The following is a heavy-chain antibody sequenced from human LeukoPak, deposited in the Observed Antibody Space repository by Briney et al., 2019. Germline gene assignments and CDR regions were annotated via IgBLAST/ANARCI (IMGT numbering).Heavy chain of an antibody. Sequence: SETLSLICSACGGSISSSRYFCGWIRRPPGKGVGWTGSIYYSRSTYYNPSLKSRDTRSVDTSKSQFSLWLSSVPAADTAVYYCARQVVSTVTFDYWGQGTLVTVSS. CDR2: IYYSRST. CDR1: GGSISSSRYF. V-gene: IGHV4-39*01. CDR3: ARQVVSTVTFDY. J-gene: IGHJ4*02. D-gene: IGHD4-17*01.